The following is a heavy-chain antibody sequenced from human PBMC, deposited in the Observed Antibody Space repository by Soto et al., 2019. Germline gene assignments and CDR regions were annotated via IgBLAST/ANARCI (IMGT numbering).Heavy chain of an antibody. J-gene: IGHJ6*02. CDR1: GFTFSNAW. D-gene: IGHD1-1*01. Sequence: GGSLRLSCAASGFTFSNAWMNWVRQAPGKGLEWVGRIKSKTDGGTTDYAAPVKGRFTISKDDSKNTLYLQMNSLKTEDTAVYYCTTDWNYYYYSGMDVWGQGTTVTVSS. V-gene: IGHV3-15*01. CDR2: IKSKTDGGTT. CDR3: TTDWNYYYYSGMDV.